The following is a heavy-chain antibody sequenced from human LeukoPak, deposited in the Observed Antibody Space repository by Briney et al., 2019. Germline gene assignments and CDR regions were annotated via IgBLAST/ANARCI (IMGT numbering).Heavy chain of an antibody. Sequence: GGSLRLSCAASGFTVSSNYMSWVRQAPGKGLEWVSVIYSGGSTYYADSVKGRFTISRDNSKNTLYLQMNSLRAEDTAVYYCAKGDTKYSYGAYYFDYWGQGTLVTVSS. D-gene: IGHD5-18*01. CDR1: GFTVSSNY. J-gene: IGHJ4*02. CDR2: IYSGGST. V-gene: IGHV3-53*01. CDR3: AKGDTKYSYGAYYFDY.